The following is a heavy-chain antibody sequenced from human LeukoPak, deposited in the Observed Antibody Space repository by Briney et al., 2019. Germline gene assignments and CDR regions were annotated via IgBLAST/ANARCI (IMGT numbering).Heavy chain of an antibody. D-gene: IGHD5-12*01. CDR2: IYSSGRT. CDR1: GFSASNNY. Sequence: GGSLRLSCAASGFSASNNYMSWVPQAPEKGLEWVSVIYSSGRTYYADSVKGRFTISRDNAKNTLYLQMNSLRAEDTAIYYCARAISAYDKFDFWGQGTLVTVSS. V-gene: IGHV3-53*01. CDR3: ARAISAYDKFDF. J-gene: IGHJ4*02.